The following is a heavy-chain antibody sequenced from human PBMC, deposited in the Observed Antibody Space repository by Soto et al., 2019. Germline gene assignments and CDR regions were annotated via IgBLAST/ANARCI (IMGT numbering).Heavy chain of an antibody. CDR1: GFTFSSYS. CDR3: ARERGLVSPRYDY. J-gene: IGHJ4*02. Sequence: PGGSLRLSCAASGFTFSSYSMNWVRQAPGKGLEWVSSIIGGGGNTFYADSVKGRFTISRDNSKNTLYLQMDSLRAEDTAVYYCARERGLVSPRYDYWGLGTLVTVSS. V-gene: IGHV3-23*01. D-gene: IGHD2-8*02. CDR2: IIGGGGNT.